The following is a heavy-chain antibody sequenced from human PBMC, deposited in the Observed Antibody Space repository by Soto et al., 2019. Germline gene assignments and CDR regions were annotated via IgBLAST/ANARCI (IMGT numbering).Heavy chain of an antibody. CDR1: GFTFSSYA. Sequence: GGSLRLSCAASGFTFSSYAMSWVRQAPGKGLEWVSAISGSGGSTYYADSVKGRFTISRDNSKNTLYLQMNSLRAEDTAVYYRAKAVWSGNYYGMDVWGQGTTVTVSS. V-gene: IGHV3-23*01. J-gene: IGHJ6*02. D-gene: IGHD1-1*01. CDR2: ISGSGGST. CDR3: AKAVWSGNYYGMDV.